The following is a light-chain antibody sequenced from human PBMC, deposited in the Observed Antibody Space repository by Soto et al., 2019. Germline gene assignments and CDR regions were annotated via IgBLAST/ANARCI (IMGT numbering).Light chain of an antibody. V-gene: IGKV3-11*01. Sequence: EIVLTQSPVTLSLSPGERATLSCRASQNVDGALAWYQVKPGQTPRLLIYDASNRATGIPVRFSGSGSGTDFTLTISSLEAEDSAVYYCQHRATWPLTFGGGTKVEI. J-gene: IGKJ4*01. CDR3: QHRATWPLT. CDR2: DAS. CDR1: QNVDGA.